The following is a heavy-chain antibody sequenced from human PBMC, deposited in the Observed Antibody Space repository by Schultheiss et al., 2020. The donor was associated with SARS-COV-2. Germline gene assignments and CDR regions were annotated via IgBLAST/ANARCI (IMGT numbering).Heavy chain of an antibody. Sequence: GSLRLSCTVSGGSVSSGSYYWSWIRQPPGKGLEWIGYIYYSGGTNYSPSLKSRVTISVDTSKNQFSLNLSSVTAADSAVYYCARGNGWYFYWGQGTQVTVSS. CDR3: ARGNGWYFY. V-gene: IGHV4-61*01. CDR1: GGSVSSGSYY. J-gene: IGHJ4*02. D-gene: IGHD6-19*01. CDR2: IYYSGGT.